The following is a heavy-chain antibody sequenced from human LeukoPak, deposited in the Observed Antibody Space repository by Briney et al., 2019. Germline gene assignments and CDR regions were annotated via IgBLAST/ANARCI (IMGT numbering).Heavy chain of an antibody. CDR2: ISYDGSNK. J-gene: IGHJ5*02. D-gene: IGHD6-19*01. Sequence: GRSLRLSCAASGFTFSSYAMHWVRQAPGKGLEWVAVISYDGSNKYYADSVKGRLTISRDNSKNTLYLQINSLRAEDTAVYYCARSPNAGWLNWFDPWGQGTLVTVSS. CDR3: ARSPNAGWLNWFDP. V-gene: IGHV3-30-3*01. CDR1: GFTFSSYA.